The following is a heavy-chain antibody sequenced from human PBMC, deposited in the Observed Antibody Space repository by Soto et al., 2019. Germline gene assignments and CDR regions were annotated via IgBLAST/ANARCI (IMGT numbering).Heavy chain of an antibody. CDR1: GGSISSYY. J-gene: IGHJ6*03. D-gene: IGHD4-17*01. CDR2: IYYSGST. Sequence: SETLSLTCTVSGGSISSYYWSWIRQPPGKGLEWIGYIYYSGSTNYNPSLKSRVTISVDTSKNQFSLKLSSVTAADTAVYYCAREISVTPRGNYYYYMDVWGKGTTVTVSS. CDR3: AREISVTPRGNYYYYMDV. V-gene: IGHV4-59*01.